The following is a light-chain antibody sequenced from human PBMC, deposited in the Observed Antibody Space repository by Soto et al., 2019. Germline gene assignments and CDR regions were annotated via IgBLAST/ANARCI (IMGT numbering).Light chain of an antibody. Sequence: SLVFLSGPRGDRVTXTCRASQSISTYLNWYQEKAGKALKVLIYAASSLQSGLPSRFSASGSGADFNLTISSMQPKDFATYYCQHGYIGRPLTF. CDR3: QHGYIGRPLT. V-gene: IGKV1-39*01. CDR2: AAS. J-gene: IGKJ5*01. CDR1: QSISTY.